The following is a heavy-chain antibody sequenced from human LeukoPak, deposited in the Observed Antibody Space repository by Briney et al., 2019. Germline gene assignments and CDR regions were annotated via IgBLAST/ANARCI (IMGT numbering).Heavy chain of an antibody. Sequence: PGTSLRLPCAASGFTFSDYGMHWVRQAPGKGLEWVSVIWYDGSNQHYADSVKGRFTISRDNFKNTLYLQMSSLRAEDTAVYYCARDTTVAGSRFFDYCGQGTLVTVSS. V-gene: IGHV3-33*01. J-gene: IGHJ4*02. CDR2: IWYDGSNQ. CDR1: GFTFSDYG. D-gene: IGHD6-19*01. CDR3: ARDTTVAGSRFFDY.